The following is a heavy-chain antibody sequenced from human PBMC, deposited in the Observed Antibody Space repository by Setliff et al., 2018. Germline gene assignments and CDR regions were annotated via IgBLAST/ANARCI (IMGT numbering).Heavy chain of an antibody. CDR3: IRDTSGRDAFDI. J-gene: IGHJ3*02. Sequence: PGGSLRLSCAASGFTFSSYAMTWVRQAPGKGLEWVSGISGYGSRTYYADSVKGRSTISRGNSQNTMYLQMNSLRAEDTAVYYCIRDTSGRDAFDIWGQGTMVTVSS. CDR1: GFTFSSYA. D-gene: IGHD6-19*01. V-gene: IGHV3-23*01. CDR2: ISGYGSRT.